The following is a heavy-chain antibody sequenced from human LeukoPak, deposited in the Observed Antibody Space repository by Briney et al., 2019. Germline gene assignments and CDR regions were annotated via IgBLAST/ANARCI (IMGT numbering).Heavy chain of an antibody. CDR3: ARSREHDAFDI. J-gene: IGHJ3*02. CDR2: IIPIFGTA. V-gene: IGHV1-69*05. CDR1: GGTFSSYA. D-gene: IGHD1/OR15-1a*01. Sequence: SVKVSCKASGGTFSSYAISCVRQAPGQGLEWMGGIIPIFGTANYAQKFQGRVTITTDESTSTAYMELSSLRSEGTAVYYCARSREHDAFDIWGQGTMVTVSS.